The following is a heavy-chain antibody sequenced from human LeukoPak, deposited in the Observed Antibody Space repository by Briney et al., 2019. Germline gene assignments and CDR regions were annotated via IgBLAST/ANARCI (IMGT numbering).Heavy chain of an antibody. CDR2: IASGGGANR. V-gene: IGHV3-48*03. CDR3: ARIGTTTRGPAGLDV. CDR1: RFTFSSYE. Sequence: GGSLTLPCAASRFTFSSYEMNWVRQAPGKGLEWVSYIASGGGANRFYSESVKGRFTISRDNAKNSLYLHMNSLRAEDTGVYYCARIGTTTRGPAGLDVWGQGTTVTVSS. J-gene: IGHJ6*02. D-gene: IGHD2/OR15-2a*01.